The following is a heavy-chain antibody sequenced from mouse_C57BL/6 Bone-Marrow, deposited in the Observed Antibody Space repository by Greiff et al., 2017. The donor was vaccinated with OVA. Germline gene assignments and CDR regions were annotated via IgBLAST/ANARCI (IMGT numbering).Heavy chain of an antibody. J-gene: IGHJ1*03. D-gene: IGHD1-1*01. Sequence: EVKLVESVAELVRPGASVKLSCTASGFNIKNTYMHWVKQRPEQGLEWIGRIDPANGNTKYAPKFQGKATITADTSSNTAYLQLSSLTSEDTAIYYCARRGYGSSPYWYFDVWGTGTTVTVSS. CDR2: IDPANGNT. CDR1: GFNIKNTY. CDR3: ARRGYGSSPYWYFDV. V-gene: IGHV14-3*01.